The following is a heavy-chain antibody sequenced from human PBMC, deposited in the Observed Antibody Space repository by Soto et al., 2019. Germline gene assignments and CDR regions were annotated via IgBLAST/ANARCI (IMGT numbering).Heavy chain of an antibody. J-gene: IGHJ6*02. CDR1: GYTFTSYG. Sequence: ASLKVSCKAAGYTFTSYGIGWVRQDPGQGLEWMGWISAYNGNTNYAQKLQGRVTMTTDTSTSTAYMELRSLRSDDTAVYYCARGGKNLHTPATGYGMDVWGQGTTVTVSS. CDR2: ISAYNGNT. D-gene: IGHD4-4*01. CDR3: ARGGKNLHTPATGYGMDV. V-gene: IGHV1-18*01.